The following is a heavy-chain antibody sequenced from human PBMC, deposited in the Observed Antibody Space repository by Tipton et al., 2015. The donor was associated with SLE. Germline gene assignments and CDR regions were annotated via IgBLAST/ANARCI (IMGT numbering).Heavy chain of an antibody. CDR3: ARGTGEGAFDI. J-gene: IGHJ3*02. V-gene: IGHV4-39*07. Sequence: TLSLTCTVSGGSISSSSYYWGWIRQPPGKGLEWIGSIYYSGSTYYNPSLKSRVTISVDTSKNQFSLKLSSVTTADTAVYYCARGTGEGAFDIWGPGTMVTVSS. CDR2: IYYSGST. CDR1: GGSISSSSYY. D-gene: IGHD7-27*01.